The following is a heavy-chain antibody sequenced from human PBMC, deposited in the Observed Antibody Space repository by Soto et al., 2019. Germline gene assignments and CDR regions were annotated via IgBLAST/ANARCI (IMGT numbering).Heavy chain of an antibody. Sequence: SETLSLTCTVSGGSISSYHWNWIRQPPGKGLEWIGYIYYSGSTNYNPSLRSRVTISADTSKNQFSLKLSSVTAADTAVYYCARSGTVIGWFDPWGQGTLVTVSS. CDR1: GGSISSYH. V-gene: IGHV4-59*08. J-gene: IGHJ5*02. CDR2: IYYSGST. D-gene: IGHD2-21*02. CDR3: ARSGTVIGWFDP.